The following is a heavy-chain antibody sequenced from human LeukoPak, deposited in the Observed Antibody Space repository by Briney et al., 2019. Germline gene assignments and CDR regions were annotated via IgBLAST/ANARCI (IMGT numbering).Heavy chain of an antibody. CDR2: IYSGGSR. Sequence: GGSLRLSCAASGFTVSSNYMSWVRQAPGKGLEWVSVIYSGGSRYYADSVKGRFTISRDNSKNTLYLQMNSLRAEDTAVYYCARGEVSLGYCSSTSCAMDVWGQGTTVTVSS. J-gene: IGHJ6*02. CDR3: ARGEVSLGYCSSTSCAMDV. V-gene: IGHV3-66*01. D-gene: IGHD2-2*01. CDR1: GFTVSSNY.